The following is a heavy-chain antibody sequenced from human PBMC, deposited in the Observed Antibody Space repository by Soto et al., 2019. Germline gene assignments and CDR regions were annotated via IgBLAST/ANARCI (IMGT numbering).Heavy chain of an antibody. CDR2: TYYRSKWYN. CDR1: GDRVSSNSAA. V-gene: IGHV6-1*01. D-gene: IGHD1-7*01. J-gene: IGHJ6*03. CDR3: AGTTSHQWYYMDG. Sequence: SETLSLTCAISGDRVSSNSAAWNWIRQSPSRGLEWLGRTYYRSKWYNDYAVSVKSRITVNPDTSKNQFSLQLTSVTPEDTAVYYVAGTTSHQWYYMDGWGKGTTVTFSS.